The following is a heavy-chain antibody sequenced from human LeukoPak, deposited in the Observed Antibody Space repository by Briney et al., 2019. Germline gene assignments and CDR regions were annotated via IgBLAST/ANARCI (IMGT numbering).Heavy chain of an antibody. D-gene: IGHD1-1*01. V-gene: IGHV3-33*06. J-gene: IGHJ4*02. CDR2: IWYDGSNK. Sequence: QTGGSLRLSCAASGFTFSSYGMHWVRQAPGKGLEWVAVIWYDGSNKYYADSVKGRFTISRDNSKNTLYLQMNSLRAEDTAVYYCAKAVGTASHFDYWGQGTLVTVSS. CDR3: AKAVGTASHFDY. CDR1: GFTFSSYG.